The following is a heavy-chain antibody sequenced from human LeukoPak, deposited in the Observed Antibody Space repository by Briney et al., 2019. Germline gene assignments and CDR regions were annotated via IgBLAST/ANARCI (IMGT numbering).Heavy chain of an antibody. CDR2: IIPIFGTA. J-gene: IGHJ6*03. D-gene: IGHD6-6*01. CDR3: ARGVAARYDYYYYYYMDV. Sequence: EASVKVSCKASGGTFSSYAISWVRQAPGQGLEWMGGIIPIFGTANYAQKFQGRVTITADESTSTAYMELSSLRSEDTAVYYCARGVAARYDYYYYYYMDVWGKGTTVTVSS. V-gene: IGHV1-69*01. CDR1: GGTFSSYA.